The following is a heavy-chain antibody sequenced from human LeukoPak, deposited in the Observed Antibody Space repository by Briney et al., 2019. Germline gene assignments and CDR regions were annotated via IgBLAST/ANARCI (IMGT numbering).Heavy chain of an antibody. Sequence: GGSLRLSCAASGFTFEDYGMSWVRQGPGKGLEWVSAIDRNGDSTGYADSVKGRFTISRDNSKNTLYLQMNSLRAEDTAVYYCARDGIAAAGTMDYWGQGTLVTVSS. V-gene: IGHV3-20*04. CDR1: GFTFEDYG. J-gene: IGHJ4*02. CDR2: IDRNGDST. D-gene: IGHD6-13*01. CDR3: ARDGIAAAGTMDY.